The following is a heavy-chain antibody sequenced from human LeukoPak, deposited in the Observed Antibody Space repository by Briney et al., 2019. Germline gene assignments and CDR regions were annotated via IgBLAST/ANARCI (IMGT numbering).Heavy chain of an antibody. Sequence: SETLSLTCAVYGGSFSGYYWSWIRQPPGKGLEWIGEINHSGSTNYNPSLKSRVTISVDTSKNQFSLKLSSVTAADTAVYYCARAPHGYNIFDYWGQGTLVTVSS. CDR3: ARAPHGYNIFDY. J-gene: IGHJ4*02. V-gene: IGHV4-34*01. D-gene: IGHD5-24*01. CDR1: GGSFSGYY. CDR2: INHSGST.